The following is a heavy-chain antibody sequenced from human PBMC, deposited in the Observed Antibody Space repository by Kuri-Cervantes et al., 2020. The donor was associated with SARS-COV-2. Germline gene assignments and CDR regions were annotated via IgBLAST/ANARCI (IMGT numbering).Heavy chain of an antibody. J-gene: IGHJ4*02. CDR2: ISAYNGNT. CDR3: ARALHCSSWYSLSPRDY. V-gene: IGHV1-18*01. CDR1: GYTFTSYG. D-gene: IGHD6-13*01. Sequence: ASVKVSCKASGYTFTSYGISWVRQAPGQGLEWMGWISAYNGNTNYAQKLQGRVTMTTDTSTSTAYMELRSLRSDDTAVYYCARALHCSSWYSLSPRDYWGQGTLVTVSS.